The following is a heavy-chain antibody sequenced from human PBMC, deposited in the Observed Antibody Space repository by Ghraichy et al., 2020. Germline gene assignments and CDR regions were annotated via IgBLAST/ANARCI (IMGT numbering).Heavy chain of an antibody. Sequence: GGSLRLSCAASGFTFSTYAMIWVRQAPGKVLQWVSAISAGGDSTYYADSVKGRFTISRDNSRNTLSLQMNSPRAEDTAVYFCANRGLFGDYEDYWGQGTLVTVSS. D-gene: IGHD4-17*01. V-gene: IGHV3-23*01. CDR2: ISAGGDST. CDR1: GFTFSTYA. J-gene: IGHJ4*02. CDR3: ANRGLFGDYEDY.